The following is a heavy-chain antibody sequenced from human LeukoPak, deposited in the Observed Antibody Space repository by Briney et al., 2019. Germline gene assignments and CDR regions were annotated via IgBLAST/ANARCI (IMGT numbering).Heavy chain of an antibody. CDR2: IFDNGST. D-gene: IGHD5-24*01. Sequence: SETLSLTCTVSGGSISSYYWSWIRQSPGKGLEWIGNIFDNGSTNYNPSLKSRVTISVDTSKDQFSLKLSSVTAAGTAVYYCARGLSASGRDGYNFPTFDYWGQGTLVTVSS. CDR1: GGSISSYY. J-gene: IGHJ4*02. V-gene: IGHV4-59*12. CDR3: ARGLSASGRDGYNFPTFDY.